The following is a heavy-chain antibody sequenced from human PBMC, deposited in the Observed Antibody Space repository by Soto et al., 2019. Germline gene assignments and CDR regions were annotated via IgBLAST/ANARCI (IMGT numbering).Heavy chain of an antibody. CDR3: ARLVGPTASDFDY. CDR2: IYPGDSDS. D-gene: IGHD1-26*01. CDR1: GYSFITYW. Sequence: GESLKISCTASGYSFITYWIGWVRQMPGKGLEWLGVIYPGDSDSRYSSAFQGLVTISADKSVSTAYLQWSSLRASDTAMYYCARLVGPTASDFDYWGQGTQVTVS. V-gene: IGHV5-51*01. J-gene: IGHJ4*02.